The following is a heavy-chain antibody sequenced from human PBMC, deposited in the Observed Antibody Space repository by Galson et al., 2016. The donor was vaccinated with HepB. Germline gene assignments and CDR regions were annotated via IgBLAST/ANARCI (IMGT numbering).Heavy chain of an antibody. Sequence: SETLSLTCTVSGGSVSSGPYYWSWIRQPPGKGLEWVGFMYYSGSTNYNPSLKCRVTVSIDTSKNQFSVKLSSVTAADTAVYYCARGTRPYSNYPPALDYWGQGTLVIVSA. J-gene: IGHJ4*02. D-gene: IGHD4-11*01. CDR1: GGSVSSGPYY. V-gene: IGHV4-61*01. CDR3: ARGTRPYSNYPPALDY. CDR2: MYYSGST.